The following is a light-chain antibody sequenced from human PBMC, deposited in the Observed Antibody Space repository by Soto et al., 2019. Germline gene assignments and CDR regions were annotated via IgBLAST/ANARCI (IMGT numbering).Light chain of an antibody. CDR3: QQYNSYPIT. CDR1: QSISSW. J-gene: IGKJ5*01. Sequence: DIQMTQSPSPLSASVGDRVTITCRASQSISSWLAWYQQKPGKAPKLLIYDASSSESGVPSRFSGSGSRTKFTLTISSLQPDDFATYYCQQYNSYPITFGQGTRLESK. CDR2: DAS. V-gene: IGKV1-5*01.